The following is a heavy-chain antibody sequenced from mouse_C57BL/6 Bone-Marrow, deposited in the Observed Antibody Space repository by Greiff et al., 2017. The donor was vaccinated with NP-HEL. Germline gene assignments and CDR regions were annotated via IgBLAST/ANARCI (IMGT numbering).Heavy chain of an antibody. V-gene: IGHV1-66*01. D-gene: IGHD3-2*02. CDR3: AKAHQAEAWFAY. CDR2: IYPGSGNT. CDR1: GYSFTSYY. Sequence: VQLQQSGPELVKPGASVKISCKASGYSFTSYYIHWVKQRPGQGLEWIGWIYPGSGNTKYNEKFKGKATLTADTSSSPAYMQLSSLTSEDSAVFYCAKAHQAEAWFAYWGQGTLVTVSA. J-gene: IGHJ3*01.